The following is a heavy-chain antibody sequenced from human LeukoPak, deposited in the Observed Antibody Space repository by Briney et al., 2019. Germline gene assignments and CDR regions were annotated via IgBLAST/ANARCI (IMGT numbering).Heavy chain of an antibody. V-gene: IGHV4-4*07. CDR2: IYTSGST. CDR1: GGSISSYY. CDR3: ARDPFGSTSFILGRYYYYGMDV. J-gene: IGHJ6*02. Sequence: PSETLSLTCTVSGGSISSYYWSWIRQPAGKGLEWIGRIYTSGSTNYNPSLKSRVTMSVDTSKNQFSLKLSSVTAADTAVYYCARDPFGSTSFILGRYYYYGMDVWGQGTTVTVSS. D-gene: IGHD2-2*01.